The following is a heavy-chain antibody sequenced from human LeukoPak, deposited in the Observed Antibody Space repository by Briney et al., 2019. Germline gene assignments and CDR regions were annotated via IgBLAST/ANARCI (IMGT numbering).Heavy chain of an antibody. CDR1: GGTFSSYA. V-gene: IGHV1-69*05. CDR2: IIPIFGTA. Sequence: SVKVSCKASGGTFSSYAISWVRQAPGQGLEWMGGIIPIFGTANYAQKFQGRVTITTDESTSTAYMELSSLRSEDTAVYYCVRVGDYVWGSYSYWGQGTLVSVSS. D-gene: IGHD3-16*01. CDR3: VRVGDYVWGSYSY. J-gene: IGHJ4*02.